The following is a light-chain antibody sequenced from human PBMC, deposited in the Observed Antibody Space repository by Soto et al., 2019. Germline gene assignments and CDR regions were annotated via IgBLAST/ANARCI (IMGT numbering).Light chain of an antibody. J-gene: IGKJ4*01. CDR1: QSVTSNY. CDR2: SAS. CDR3: QQYGSSPPLS. V-gene: IGKV3-20*01. Sequence: EIVLTQSPGTLSLSPVERASPSGMGSQSVTSNYLAWYQQKPGQAPRLLIYSASSRATGIPDRFSGSGSGTDFTLTISRLEPEDFAVYYCQQYGSSPPLSFGGGTKVDIK.